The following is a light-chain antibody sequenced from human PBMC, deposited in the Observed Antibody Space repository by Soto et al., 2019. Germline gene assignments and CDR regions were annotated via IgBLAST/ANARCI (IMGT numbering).Light chain of an antibody. CDR1: ESVSSN. Sequence: EIVMTQSPATLSVSQGERATLSCRASESVSSNLAWYQQKPGQAPRLLIYSASARATGIPARFSGSGSGTEFTVTIRSLQSEDFAVYYCQQYNKWPLTFGGGTKGEIK. V-gene: IGKV3-15*01. CDR2: SAS. CDR3: QQYNKWPLT. J-gene: IGKJ4*01.